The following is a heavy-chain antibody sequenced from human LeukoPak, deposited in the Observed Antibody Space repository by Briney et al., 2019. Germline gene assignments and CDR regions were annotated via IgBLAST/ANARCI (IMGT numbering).Heavy chain of an antibody. CDR2: ISGSGGST. D-gene: IGHD3-9*01. Sequence: GGSLRPSCAASGFTFSSYAMSWVRQAPGKGLEWVSAISGSGGSTYYADSVKGRFTISRDNSKNTLYLQMNSLRAEDTAVYYCASRLRYFDWLVPYYFDYWGQGTLVTVSS. V-gene: IGHV3-23*01. CDR3: ASRLRYFDWLVPYYFDY. CDR1: GFTFSSYA. J-gene: IGHJ4*02.